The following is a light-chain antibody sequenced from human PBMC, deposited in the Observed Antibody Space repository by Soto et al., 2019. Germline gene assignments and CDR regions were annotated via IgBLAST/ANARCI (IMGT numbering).Light chain of an antibody. J-gene: IGKJ1*01. Sequence: GDRVTITCRTSEDVRHVLAWFQQRPGKAPNLLIYSATRLQSGVPSRFSGSGSGTDFTLIISSLQPEDFATYYCLQANNYPWTFGLGTKVDI. CDR3: LQANNYPWT. CDR1: EDVRHV. CDR2: SAT. V-gene: IGKV1-6*01.